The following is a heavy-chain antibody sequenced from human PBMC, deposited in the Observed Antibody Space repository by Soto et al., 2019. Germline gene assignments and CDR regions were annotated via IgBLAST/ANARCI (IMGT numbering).Heavy chain of an antibody. CDR2: IKHSGST. CDR3: ARGVPFGHYSMDV. Sequence: SETLSLTCTVYDGSFTGFHWTWIRRPPGKGLEWIGEIKHSGSTNYNPSLTRRVTISVDTSKNQFSLKLNSVTAADTAVYYCARGVPFGHYSMDVWGQGTTVTVSS. V-gene: IGHV4-34*01. CDR1: DGSFTGFH. D-gene: IGHD3-3*01. J-gene: IGHJ6*02.